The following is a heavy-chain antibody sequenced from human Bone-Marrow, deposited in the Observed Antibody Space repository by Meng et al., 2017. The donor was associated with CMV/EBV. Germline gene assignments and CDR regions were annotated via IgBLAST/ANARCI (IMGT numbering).Heavy chain of an antibody. D-gene: IGHD5-12*01. Sequence: GESLKISCAASGFTFDDYGMSWVRQAPGKGLEWVSSINWDGDNTGYVDSVKGRFTISRDNAKKSLYLQMNSLRAEDTALYYCARDGEYSGNEIFGYWGQRTLVTVSS. CDR3: ARDGEYSGNEIFGY. CDR2: INWDGDNT. J-gene: IGHJ4*02. V-gene: IGHV3-20*04. CDR1: GFTFDDYG.